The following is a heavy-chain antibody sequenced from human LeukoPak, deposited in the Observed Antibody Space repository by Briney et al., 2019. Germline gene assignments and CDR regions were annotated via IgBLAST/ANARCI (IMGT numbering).Heavy chain of an antibody. CDR3: ARRWVYDKRAFDA. CDR2: IYYTGTT. D-gene: IGHD3-16*01. J-gene: IGHJ3*01. Sequence: SETLSLTCTVSGGSISGTYYWSWIRQPPGRGLEWIGYIYYTGTTDSNPSLKSRVTISLDTSKNQFSLNLSSVTAADTAVYYCARRWVYDKRAFDAWGQGTMVTVSS. V-gene: IGHV4-59*08. CDR1: GGSISGTYY.